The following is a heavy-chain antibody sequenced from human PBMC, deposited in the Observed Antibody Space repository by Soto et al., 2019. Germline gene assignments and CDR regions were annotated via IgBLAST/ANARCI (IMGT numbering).Heavy chain of an antibody. Sequence: GGSLRLSCAASGFTFSSYAMHWVRQAPGKGLEWVAVISYDGSNKYYADSVKGRFTISRDNSKNTLYLQMNSLRAEDTAVYYCARDEGSWYFSSAYYYGMDVWGQGTTVTVSS. D-gene: IGHD6-13*01. J-gene: IGHJ6*02. CDR3: ARDEGSWYFSSAYYYGMDV. CDR2: ISYDGSNK. CDR1: GFTFSSYA. V-gene: IGHV3-30-3*01.